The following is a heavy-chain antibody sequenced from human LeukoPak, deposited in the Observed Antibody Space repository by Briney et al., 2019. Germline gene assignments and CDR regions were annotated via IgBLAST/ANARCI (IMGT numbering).Heavy chain of an antibody. Sequence: PSETLSLTCAVYGGSFSSYYWSWIRQPPGKGLEWIGEINHSGSTNYNPSLKSRVTISVDTSENQFSLKLSSVTAADTAVYYCARDSPESRIAAAGTPFDYWGQGTLVTVSS. V-gene: IGHV4-34*01. J-gene: IGHJ4*02. CDR3: ARDSPESRIAAAGTPFDY. CDR2: INHSGST. CDR1: GGSFSSYY. D-gene: IGHD6-13*01.